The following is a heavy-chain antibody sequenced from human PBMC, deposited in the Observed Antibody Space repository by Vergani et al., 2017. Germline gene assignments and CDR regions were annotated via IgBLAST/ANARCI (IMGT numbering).Heavy chain of an antibody. CDR2: ISSDGGST. J-gene: IGHJ5*01. V-gene: IGHV3-23*04. D-gene: IGHD3-22*01. CDR3: AGPQGTRAYYYGGFDS. CDR1: GFTFSSYA. Sequence: EVHLEESGGGLVQHGGSLRLSFAASGFTFSSYAMHWVRQAPGRGLEWVSTISSDGGSTYYADSVKGRFTISRDNSKNTLSLQMNSLTAEDTAIYYCAGPQGTRAYYYGGFDSWVHGILVTVSS.